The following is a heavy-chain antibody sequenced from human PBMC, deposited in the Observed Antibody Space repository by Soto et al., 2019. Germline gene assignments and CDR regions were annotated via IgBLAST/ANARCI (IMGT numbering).Heavy chain of an antibody. CDR2: IYHSGST. V-gene: IGHV4-4*02. Sequence: QVQLQESGPGLVKPSGTLSLTCAVSSGSISSSNWWSWVRQPPVKGLEWIGEIYHSGSTNYNPSLKSRVTISVDKSKNQFSLKLSSVTAADTAVYYCARALKDFWSYYYYMDVWGKGTTVTVSS. J-gene: IGHJ6*03. CDR3: ARALKDFWSYYYYMDV. D-gene: IGHD3-3*01. CDR1: SGSISSSNW.